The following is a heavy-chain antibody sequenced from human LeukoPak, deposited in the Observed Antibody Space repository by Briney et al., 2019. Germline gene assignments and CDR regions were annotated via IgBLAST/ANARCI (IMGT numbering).Heavy chain of an antibody. D-gene: IGHD3-16*01. CDR1: GVSISGSSYY. J-gene: IGHJ4*02. CDR3: ARHYAP. CDR2: IYYSGST. Sequence: MPSETLSLSCTVSGVSISGSSYYWGWIRQPPGKGLEWIGSIYYSGSTYYNPSLKSRVTISVDTSKNQFPLKLNSMTATDTAVYYCARHYAPWGQGTLVTVSS. V-gene: IGHV4-39*01.